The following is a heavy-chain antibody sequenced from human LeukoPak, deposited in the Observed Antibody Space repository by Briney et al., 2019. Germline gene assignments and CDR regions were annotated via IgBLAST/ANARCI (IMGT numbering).Heavy chain of an antibody. V-gene: IGHV3-21*01. CDR2: ISSSSSYI. D-gene: IGHD3-9*01. CDR3: ASPGLRYFDWPDDAFDI. CDR1: GFTFSSYS. Sequence: GGSLRLSCAASGFTFSSYSMNWVRQAPGKGLEWVSSISSSSSYIYYADSVKGRFTISRGNAKNSLYLQMNSLRAEDTAVYYCASPGLRYFDWPDDAFDIWGQGTMVTVSS. J-gene: IGHJ3*02.